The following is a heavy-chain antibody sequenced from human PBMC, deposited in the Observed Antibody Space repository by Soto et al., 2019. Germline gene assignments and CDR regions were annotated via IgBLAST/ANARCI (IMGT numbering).Heavy chain of an antibody. V-gene: IGHV4-34*01. D-gene: IGHD3-3*01. CDR3: ASELRSIDAFDI. CDR2: INHSGST. Sequence: SETLSLTCAVYGGSFSGYYWSWIRQPPGKGLEWIGEINHSGSTNYNPSLKSRVTISVDTSKNQFSLKLSSVTAADTAVYYCASELRSIDAFDIWGQGTMVTVS. J-gene: IGHJ3*02. CDR1: GGSFSGYY.